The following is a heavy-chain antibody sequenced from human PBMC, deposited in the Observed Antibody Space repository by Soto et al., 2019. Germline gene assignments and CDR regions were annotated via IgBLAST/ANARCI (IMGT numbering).Heavy chain of an antibody. D-gene: IGHD6-25*01. V-gene: IGHV3-33*01. Sequence: GGSLRLSCVASGFTVSNIGMHWVRQAPGKGLEWVAVIWFDGSREYYADSVRGRFTISRDNSKNTLYLQMNSLRADDSALYYCVRGRRRAVSTLPLFDSWGQGALVTVSS. CDR2: IWFDGSRE. CDR1: GFTVSNIG. CDR3: VRGRRRAVSTLPLFDS. J-gene: IGHJ4*02.